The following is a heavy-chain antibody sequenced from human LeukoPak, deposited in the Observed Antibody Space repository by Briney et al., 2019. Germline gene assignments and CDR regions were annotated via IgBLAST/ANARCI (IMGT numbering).Heavy chain of an antibody. CDR2: IYPGDSDT. Sequence: GESLKISCKGSGYRFTSYWIGWVRPMPGKGLEWMGFIYPGDSDTRYSPSFQGQVTISADKSISTAYLQWSSLKASDTAMYYCARNLVAGGGYYYGMDVWGQGTTVTVSS. CDR1: GYRFTSYW. J-gene: IGHJ6*02. D-gene: IGHD6-6*01. CDR3: ARNLVAGGGYYYGMDV. V-gene: IGHV5-51*01.